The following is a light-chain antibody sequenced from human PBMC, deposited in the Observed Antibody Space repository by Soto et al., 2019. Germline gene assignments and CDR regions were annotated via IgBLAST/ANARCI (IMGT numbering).Light chain of an antibody. J-gene: IGLJ2*01. CDR1: SSNIGNNY. CDR3: GTWDSSLSAGL. Sequence: QSVLTQPPSVSAAPGQKVTISSSGSSSNIGNNYVSWYQQLPGTAPKLLIYDNDKRPSGIPDRFSGSKSGTSATLGITGLQTGDEADYYCGTWDSSLSAGLLGGGTKLTVL. V-gene: IGLV1-51*01. CDR2: DND.